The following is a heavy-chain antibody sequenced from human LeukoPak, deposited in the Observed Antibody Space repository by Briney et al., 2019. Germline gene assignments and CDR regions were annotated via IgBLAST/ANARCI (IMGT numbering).Heavy chain of an antibody. CDR1: GFTFSSYA. J-gene: IGHJ5*02. V-gene: IGHV3-23*01. D-gene: IGHD3-3*01. CDR2: ISGSGGST. Sequence: PGGSLRLSCAASGFTFSSYAMSWVRQAPGKGLEWVSAISGSGGSTYYADSVKGRFTISRDNSKNTLYLQMNSLRAEDTAVYYCAKDWGVTIFGVDGVAWFDPWGQGTLVTVPS. CDR3: AKDWGVTIFGVDGVAWFDP.